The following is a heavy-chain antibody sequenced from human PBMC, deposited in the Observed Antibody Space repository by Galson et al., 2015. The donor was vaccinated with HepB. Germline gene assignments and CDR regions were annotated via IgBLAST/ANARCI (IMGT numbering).Heavy chain of an antibody. CDR1: GGTFSSYA. Sequence: SVKVSCKASGGTFSSYAISWVRQAPGQGLEWMGRIIPILGIANYAQKFQGRVTITADKSTSTAYMELSSLRSEDTAVYYCARDGYYYDSGSNLNYYYMDVWGKGTTVTVSS. J-gene: IGHJ6*03. D-gene: IGHD3-22*01. V-gene: IGHV1-69*04. CDR3: ARDGYYYDSGSNLNYYYMDV. CDR2: IIPILGIA.